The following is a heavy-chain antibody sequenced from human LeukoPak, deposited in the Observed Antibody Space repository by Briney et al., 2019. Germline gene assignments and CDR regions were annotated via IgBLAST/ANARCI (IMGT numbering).Heavy chain of an antibody. V-gene: IGHV4-4*07. CDR1: GGSISGYY. J-gene: IGHJ4*02. CDR2: IYTSGST. D-gene: IGHD4-17*01. Sequence: PSETLSLTCTVSGGSISGYYWTWIRQPAGKGLEWIGRIYTSGSTNYNPSLKSRVTMSVDTSRNQFSLKLSSVTAADTAVYYCASPGPDYGDYAYDYWGPGTLVTVSS. CDR3: ASPGPDYGDYAYDY.